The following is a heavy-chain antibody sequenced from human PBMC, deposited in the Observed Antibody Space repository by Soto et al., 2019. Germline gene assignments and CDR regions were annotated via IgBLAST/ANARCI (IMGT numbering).Heavy chain of an antibody. CDR2: IYYSANT. V-gene: IGHV4-31*02. Sequence: QVQLQESGPGLVKPSQTLSLTCSVSGGSIRSGCYYWSWIRQPPGKGLEWIGYIYYSANTHYNPSLKGRVSISADTSKNQFSLNLSSVTAADTAVDYCARSGGNSYYYGMDVWGQGTTVTVSS. CDR3: ARSGGNSYYYGMDV. J-gene: IGHJ6*02. D-gene: IGHD3-10*01. CDR1: GGSIRSGCYY.